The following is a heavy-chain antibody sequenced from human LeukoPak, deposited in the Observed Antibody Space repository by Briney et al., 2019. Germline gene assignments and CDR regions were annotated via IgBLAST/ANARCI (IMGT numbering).Heavy chain of an antibody. CDR1: GFTFSSYS. J-gene: IGHJ6*03. D-gene: IGHD2-15*01. Sequence: PGGYLRLSCAASGFTFSSYSMNWVRQAPGKGLEWVSSISSSSSYIYYADSVKGRFTISRDNAKNSLYLQMNSQRAEGTAGYYLSKDGPPPPRYCSGGSCYALCYYYYYMDVWGKGTTVTVSS. CDR3: SKDGPPPPRYCSGGSCYALCYYYYYMDV. CDR2: ISSSSSYI. V-gene: IGHV3-21*01.